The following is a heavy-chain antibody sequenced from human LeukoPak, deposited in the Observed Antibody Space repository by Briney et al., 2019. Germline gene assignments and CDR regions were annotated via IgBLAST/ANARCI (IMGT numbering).Heavy chain of an antibody. V-gene: IGHV4-39*01. CDR3: ASGSGYFFDY. Sequence: LETLSLSSTLSLGSLTRTSSYSGWVRQPPGDGLEWIETFYYSGSTYYNPSLKSRVTISVDTSKNQFSLKLSSVTAADTAVYYCASGSGYFFDYWGQGTLVTVSS. D-gene: IGHD1-14*01. J-gene: IGHJ4*02. CDR1: LGSLTRTSSY. CDR2: FYYSGST.